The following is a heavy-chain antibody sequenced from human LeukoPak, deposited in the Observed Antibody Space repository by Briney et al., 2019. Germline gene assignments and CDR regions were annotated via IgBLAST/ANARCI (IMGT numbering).Heavy chain of an antibody. V-gene: IGHV3-21*01. Sequence: GGYLRLSCAVSGFTLSRYTTNWVRPAPGQGLEWGSSISSSGTYIYYADSVKGRFTISRDNTKNTLFLQMNSLRADDTAVYYCARVRYYTADYWGQGTLVTVSS. J-gene: IGHJ4*02. CDR2: ISSSGTYI. CDR1: GFTLSRYT. D-gene: IGHD2-8*02. CDR3: ARVRYYTADY.